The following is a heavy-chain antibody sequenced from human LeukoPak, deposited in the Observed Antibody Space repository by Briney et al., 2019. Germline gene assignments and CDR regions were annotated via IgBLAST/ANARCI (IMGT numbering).Heavy chain of an antibody. J-gene: IGHJ2*01. CDR3: ARQIAAAGYWYFDL. V-gene: IGHV4-39*01. CDR2: IYYSGST. D-gene: IGHD6-13*01. CDR1: GGSISSSSYY. Sequence: SETLSLTCTVSGGSISSSSYYWGWIRQPPGKGLEWIGSIYYSGSTYYNPSLKSRVTISVDTSKNQFSLKLSSVTAADTAVYYCARQIAAAGYWYFDLWGRGTLVTVSS.